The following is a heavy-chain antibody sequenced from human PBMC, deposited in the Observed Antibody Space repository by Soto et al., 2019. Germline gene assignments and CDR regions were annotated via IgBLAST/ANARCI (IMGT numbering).Heavy chain of an antibody. V-gene: IGHV3-73*02. CDR2: IRTKTNTYAT. CDR3: TRHEGTSASRFDY. J-gene: IGHJ4*02. CDR1: RFSFSGSA. D-gene: IGHD2-2*01. Sequence: EVQLVESGGGLVQPGGSLKLSCAASRFSFSGSAIHWVRQASGKGLEWVGRIRTKTNTYATAYAASVKDRFAISRDDSKNTAYLQMNSLKIEDTAVYYCTRHEGTSASRFDYWGQGTLVTVSS.